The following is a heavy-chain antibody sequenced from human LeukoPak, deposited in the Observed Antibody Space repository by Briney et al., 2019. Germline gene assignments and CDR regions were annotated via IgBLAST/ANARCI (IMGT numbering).Heavy chain of an antibody. V-gene: IGHV4-4*07. Sequence: SETLSLTCSVSGGSISSYFWSWIRQPAGKGLEWIGRIHASGNTIYNPSLKSRVTMSMDTSKNQFSLKLSSVTAADTAVYYCARAHHLDYGDWFDPWGQGILVTVSS. CDR3: ARAHHLDYGDWFDP. J-gene: IGHJ5*02. CDR2: IHASGNT. CDR1: GGSISSYF. D-gene: IGHD4-17*01.